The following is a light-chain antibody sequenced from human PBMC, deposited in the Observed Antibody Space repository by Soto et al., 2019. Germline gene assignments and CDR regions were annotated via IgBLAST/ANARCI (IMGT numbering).Light chain of an antibody. CDR3: CSYAGSSTFDVV. CDR2: EGS. V-gene: IGLV2-23*03. CDR1: SSDVGSYNL. J-gene: IGLJ2*01. Sequence: QSALTQPASVSGSPGQSITISCTGTSSDVGSYNLVSWYQQHPGKAPKLMIYEGSKRPSGVSNRFSGSKSGNTASLTISGLQAEDEADYYCCSYAGSSTFDVVFGGGTQLTGL.